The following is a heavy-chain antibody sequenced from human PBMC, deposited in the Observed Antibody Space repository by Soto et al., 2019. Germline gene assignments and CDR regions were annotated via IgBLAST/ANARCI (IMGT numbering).Heavy chain of an antibody. V-gene: IGHV4-59*01. D-gene: IGHD2-21*02. CDR2: IYYSGST. Sequence: PSETLSLTRTAPGGSISSYYWSWIRQHPGKGLEWIGYIYYSGSTNYNPSLKSRVTISVDTSKNQFSLKLSSVTAADTAVYYCARSLISWGDYYFDYWGQGTLVTVSS. J-gene: IGHJ4*02. CDR3: ARSLISWGDYYFDY. CDR1: GGSISSYY.